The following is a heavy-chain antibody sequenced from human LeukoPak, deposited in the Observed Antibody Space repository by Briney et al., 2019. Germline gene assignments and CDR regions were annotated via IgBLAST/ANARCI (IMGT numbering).Heavy chain of an antibody. Sequence: SETLSLTCAVYGGSFSGYYWSWIRQPPGKGLEWIGEINHSGSTNYNPSLKSRVTISVDTSKSQFSLKLSSVTAADTAVYYCARGDSSSWYLLNYYYGMDVWGQGTTVTVSS. CDR1: GGSFSGYY. CDR3: ARGDSSSWYLLNYYYGMDV. CDR2: INHSGST. D-gene: IGHD6-13*01. V-gene: IGHV4-34*01. J-gene: IGHJ6*02.